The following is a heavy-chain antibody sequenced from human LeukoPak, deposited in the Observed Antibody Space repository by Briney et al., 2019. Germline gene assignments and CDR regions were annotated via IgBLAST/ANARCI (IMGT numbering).Heavy chain of an antibody. J-gene: IGHJ4*02. CDR2: ISAYNGNT. V-gene: IGHV1-18*01. D-gene: IGHD1-26*01. CDR1: GYTFTSYG. CDR3: ARDGSRWELPD. Sequence: ASVKVSCKASGYTFTSYGIGWVRQAPGQGLEWMGWISAYNGNTNYAQKLQGRVTMTTDTSTSTAYMELSRLRSDDTAVYYCARDGSRWELPDWGQGTLVTVSS.